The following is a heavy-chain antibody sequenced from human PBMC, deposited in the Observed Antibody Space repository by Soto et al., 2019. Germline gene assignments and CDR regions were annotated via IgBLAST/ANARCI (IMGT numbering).Heavy chain of an antibody. Sequence: QVQLVESGGGVVQPGRSLRLSCAASGFTFSSYGMHWVRQAPGKGLEWLAVISYDGSNKYYADSVKGRFTISRDNSDNTLYLQANSLRAEDTAMYYCAKDYGSGWTMGDFWGQGTLVTVSS. CDR3: AKDYGSGWTMGDF. CDR1: GFTFSSYG. J-gene: IGHJ4*02. D-gene: IGHD6-19*01. CDR2: ISYDGSNK. V-gene: IGHV3-30*18.